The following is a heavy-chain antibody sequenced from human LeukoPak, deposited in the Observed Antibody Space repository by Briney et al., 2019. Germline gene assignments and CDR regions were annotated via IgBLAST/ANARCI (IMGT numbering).Heavy chain of an antibody. Sequence: SQTLSLTCTVSGGSISGGNYYWSWIRQPAGKGLEWIGRIYSSGSTNYNPSLKSRVTISEDTSKNQFSLKLTSVTAADTAVYYCARDLFTSSWYRWFDPWGQGTLVTVSS. CDR3: ARDLFTSSWYRWFDP. CDR2: IYSSGST. D-gene: IGHD6-13*01. J-gene: IGHJ5*02. V-gene: IGHV4-61*02. CDR1: GGSISGGNYY.